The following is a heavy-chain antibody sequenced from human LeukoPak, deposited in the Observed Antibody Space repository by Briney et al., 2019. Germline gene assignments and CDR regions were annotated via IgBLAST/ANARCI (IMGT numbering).Heavy chain of an antibody. CDR3: ARVPYGSGSYYSPVVLSGSGNWFDP. D-gene: IGHD3-10*01. J-gene: IGHJ5*02. CDR2: IYHSGST. V-gene: IGHV4-38-2*02. Sequence: SETLSLTCTVSGYSISSGYYWGWIRQPPGKGLEWIGSIYHSGSTYYNPSLKSRVTISVDTSKNQFSLKLSSVTAADTAVYYCARVPYGSGSYYSPVVLSGSGNWFDPWGQGTLVTVSS. CDR1: GYSISSGYY.